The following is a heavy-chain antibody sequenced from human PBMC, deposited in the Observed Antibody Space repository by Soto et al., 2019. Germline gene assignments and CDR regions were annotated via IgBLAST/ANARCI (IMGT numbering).Heavy chain of an antibody. CDR1: GYTFTGYH. Sequence: ASVKVSCKASGYTFTGYHMHWVRQAPGQGLEWMGWINPNSGGTNYAQKFQGRVTMTRDTSISTAYMELSRLRSDDTAVYYCARDIYSYGYNGMDVWGQGTTVTVSS. CDR3: ARDIYSYGYNGMDV. CDR2: INPNSGGT. J-gene: IGHJ6*02. V-gene: IGHV1-2*02. D-gene: IGHD5-18*01.